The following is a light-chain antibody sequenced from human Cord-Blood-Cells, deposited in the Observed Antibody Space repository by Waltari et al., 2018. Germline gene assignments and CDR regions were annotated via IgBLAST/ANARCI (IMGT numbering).Light chain of an antibody. CDR1: QIVSSY. J-gene: IGKJ4*01. CDR2: DAS. CDR3: QQRSNWLT. V-gene: IGKV3-11*01. Sequence: EIVLTQSPATLSLFPGERATLSCRASQIVSSYLAWYQQKPGQAPRLLIYDASNRATGIPARFSGSGSGTDFTLTISSLEPEDFAVYYCQQRSNWLTFGGGTKVEIK.